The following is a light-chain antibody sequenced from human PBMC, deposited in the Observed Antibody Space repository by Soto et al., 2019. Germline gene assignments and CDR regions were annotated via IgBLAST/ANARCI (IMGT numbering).Light chain of an antibody. V-gene: IGLV2-8*01. CDR1: SSDVGGYNY. CDR3: SSYGGRKNLD. CDR2: EVS. Sequence: QSALTEPPSASGSPGQSVTISCTGTSSDVGGYNYVSWYQQHPGKPPKLMIYEVSKRPSGVPARFSGSKSGNTASLTVSGLQTEDEADYYCSSYGGRKNLDFGNGTKVTV. J-gene: IGLJ1*01.